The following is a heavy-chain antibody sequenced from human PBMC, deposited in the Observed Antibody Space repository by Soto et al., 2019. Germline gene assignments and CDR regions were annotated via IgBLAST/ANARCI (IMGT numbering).Heavy chain of an antibody. J-gene: IGHJ5*01. CDR3: ARGEGVGGDP. V-gene: IGHV3-7*01. CDR1: GLTFSSYW. Sequence: EVQLVESGGGLAQPGGSLRLSCVASGLTFSSYWMTWVRQAPGKGLEWVANIKEDGSEKYYVDSVKGRFTISRDNAKNSLYLQMNNLRVEGTAVYYCARGEGVGGDPWGEGTLVTVSS. D-gene: IGHD3-10*01. CDR2: IKEDGSEK.